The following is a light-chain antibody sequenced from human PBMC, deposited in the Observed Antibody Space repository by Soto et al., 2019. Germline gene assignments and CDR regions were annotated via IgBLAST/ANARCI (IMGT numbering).Light chain of an antibody. J-gene: IGKJ1*01. V-gene: IGKV3-15*01. CDR2: GVS. Sequence: EIVDYPSSGTPSWSSRGRATLPCRASQSVSSNLAWYQQKPGQAPRLLMFGVSTRAAGIPARFSGSGSGTEFTLTISSLQSEDFAVYSCQQYNAWPPTCGQGTKGDIK. CDR1: QSVSSN. CDR3: QQYNAWPPT.